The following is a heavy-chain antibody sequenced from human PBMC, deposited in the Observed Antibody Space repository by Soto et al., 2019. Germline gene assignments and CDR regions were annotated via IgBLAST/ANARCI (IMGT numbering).Heavy chain of an antibody. CDR3: ANDDIVPPRIAGWVVRIHDH. V-gene: IGHV3-23*01. J-gene: IGHJ5*02. Sequence: EVQLLESGGGLVQPGGSLRISCAASGFTFNKYAMSWVRQAPGKGLEWVSAISGSGDSTYHGDSVKGRSTISRANSKHSPYLQMTSVRAEVTPLYSCANDDIVPPRIAGWVVRIHDHCAQGTLVTVSS. D-gene: IGHD2-2*01. CDR1: GFTFNKYA. CDR2: ISGSGDST.